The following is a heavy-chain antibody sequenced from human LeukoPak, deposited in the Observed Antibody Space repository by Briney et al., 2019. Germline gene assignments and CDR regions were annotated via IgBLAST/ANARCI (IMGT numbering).Heavy chain of an antibody. J-gene: IGHJ4*02. D-gene: IGHD1-1*01. CDR3: AREGTEYYFDY. CDR2: IIPIFGTA. CDR1: GGTFSSYA. Sequence: ASVKVSCKASGGTFSSYAISWVRQAPGQGPEWMGRIIPIFGTANYAQKFQGRVTITTDESTSTAYMELSSPRSEDTAVYYCAREGTEYYFDYWGQGTLVTVSS. V-gene: IGHV1-69*05.